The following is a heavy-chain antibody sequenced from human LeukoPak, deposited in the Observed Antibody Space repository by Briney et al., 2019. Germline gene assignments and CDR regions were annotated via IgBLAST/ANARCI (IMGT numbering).Heavy chain of an antibody. D-gene: IGHD6-19*01. V-gene: IGHV3-23*01. CDR2: ISGSGGST. CDR1: GFTFSSYA. CDR3: ASGLHSGIVVADLYYFYGMDV. J-gene: IGHJ6*02. Sequence: PGGSLRLSCAASGFTFSSYAMNWVRQAPGKGLEWVSDISGSGGSTYHADSVKGRFTISRDNAKNSLYLQMDSLRAEDAAVYYCASGLHSGIVVADLYYFYGMDVWGQGTTVTVSS.